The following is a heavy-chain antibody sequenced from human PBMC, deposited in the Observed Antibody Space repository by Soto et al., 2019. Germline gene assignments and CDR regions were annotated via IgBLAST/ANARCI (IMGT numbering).Heavy chain of an antibody. J-gene: IGHJ4*02. CDR3: ARGRYGDY. CDR1: GYAFTTYG. Sequence: QVHLVQSGAEVKKPGASAKVSCQGSGYAFTTYGITWVRQAPGQGLEWMGWISAHNGNTNYAQKLQGRVTVTGDTSTSTAYMELRSLRYDDTAVYYCARGRYGDYWGQGALVTVSS. D-gene: IGHD1-1*01. CDR2: ISAHNGNT. V-gene: IGHV1-18*01.